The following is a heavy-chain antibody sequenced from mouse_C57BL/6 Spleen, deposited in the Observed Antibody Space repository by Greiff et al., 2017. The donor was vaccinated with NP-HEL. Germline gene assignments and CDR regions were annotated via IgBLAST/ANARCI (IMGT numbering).Heavy chain of an antibody. Sequence: QVQLQQSGAELVRPGASVTLSCKASGYTFTDYEMHWVKQTPVHGLEWIGAIDPETGGTAYNQKFKGKAILTADKSSSTAYMELRSLTSEDSAVYYCTRRGYGSRFDYWGQGTTLKVSS. J-gene: IGHJ2*01. CDR2: IDPETGGT. V-gene: IGHV1-15*01. D-gene: IGHD1-1*01. CDR1: GYTFTDYE. CDR3: TRRGYGSRFDY.